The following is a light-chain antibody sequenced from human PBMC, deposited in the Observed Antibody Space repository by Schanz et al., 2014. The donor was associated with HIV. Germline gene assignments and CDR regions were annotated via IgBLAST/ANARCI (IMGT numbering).Light chain of an antibody. V-gene: IGLV2-14*03. CDR1: SIDAGGYNY. CDR2: DVS. Sequence: QSALTQPASVSGSPGQSITISCTGTSIDAGGYNYVSWYQQHPGKAPKLMIYDVSYRPSGISNRFSGSKSGSTASLTISGLQAEDEADYYCCSYAHRSMSVVFGGGTKVTVL. CDR3: CSYAHRSMSVV. J-gene: IGLJ2*01.